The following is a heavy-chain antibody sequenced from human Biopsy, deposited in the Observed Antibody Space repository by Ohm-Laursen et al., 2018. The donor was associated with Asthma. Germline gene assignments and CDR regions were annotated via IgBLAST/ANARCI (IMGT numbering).Heavy chain of an antibody. Sequence: SLRLSCAASGFTFGDYWMSWVRQAPGKGLEWVSAISGSGGSTYYADSVKGRFTISRDNAKNSLYLQMNSLRDEDTAVYYCARFKRGYSYGYAGVFDYWGQGTLVTVSS. J-gene: IGHJ4*02. CDR1: GFTFGDYW. V-gene: IGHV3-23*01. CDR3: ARFKRGYSYGYAGVFDY. D-gene: IGHD5-18*01. CDR2: ISGSGGST.